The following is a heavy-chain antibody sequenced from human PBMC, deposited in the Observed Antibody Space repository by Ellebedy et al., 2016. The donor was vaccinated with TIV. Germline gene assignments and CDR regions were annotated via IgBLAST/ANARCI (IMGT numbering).Heavy chain of an antibody. J-gene: IGHJ4*02. CDR1: GFTFSYYY. CDR3: ARETLLWFGELSTFKPFDY. CDR2: ISSSGSTI. D-gene: IGHD3-10*01. Sequence: GESLKISXAASGFTFSYYYMSWIRQDPGKGLEWVSYISSSGSTIYYADSVKGRFTISRDNAKNSLYLQMNSLRAEDTAVYYCARETLLWFGELSTFKPFDYWGQGTLVTVSS. V-gene: IGHV3-11*01.